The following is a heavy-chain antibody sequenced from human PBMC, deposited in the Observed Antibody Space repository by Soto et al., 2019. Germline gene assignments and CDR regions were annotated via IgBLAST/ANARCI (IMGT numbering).Heavy chain of an antibody. Sequence: SETLSLTCAVSGGSISSGGYYWSWIRQHPGKGLEWIGYTYYSGSTYYNPSLKSRVTISVDTSKNQFSLKLTSVAAADTAIYFCARLQAAVPHYWGQGILVTVSS. D-gene: IGHD6-13*01. CDR1: GGSISSGGYY. J-gene: IGHJ4*02. CDR3: ARLQAAVPHY. CDR2: TYYSGST. V-gene: IGHV4-31*11.